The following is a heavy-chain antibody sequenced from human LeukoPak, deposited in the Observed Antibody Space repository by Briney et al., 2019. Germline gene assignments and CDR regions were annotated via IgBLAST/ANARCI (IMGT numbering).Heavy chain of an antibody. CDR1: GASISGSGYY. CDR2: IYSSGST. D-gene: IGHD2-2*01. Sequence: SETLSLTCTVSGASISGSGYYWGWIRQPPGKGLEWLGSIYSSGSTYYNASLQSRVTISRETSKNQISLRLNSVTAADTAVYYCARYLGYCSSTCCYAFSYYYYYYMDVWGKGTTVTVSS. V-gene: IGHV4-39*01. CDR3: ARYLGYCSSTCCYAFSYYYYYYMDV. J-gene: IGHJ6*03.